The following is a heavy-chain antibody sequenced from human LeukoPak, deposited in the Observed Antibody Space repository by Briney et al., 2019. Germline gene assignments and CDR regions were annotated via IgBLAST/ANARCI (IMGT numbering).Heavy chain of an antibody. Sequence: SETLSLTCAVSGYSISSGYYWGWIRQPPGKGLEWIGRIYHSGSTYYNPSLKSRVTISVDTSKNQFSLKLSSVTAADTAVYYCARQIAVAFDYWGQGTLVTVSS. V-gene: IGHV4-38-2*01. CDR2: IYHSGST. CDR3: ARQIAVAFDY. D-gene: IGHD6-19*01. J-gene: IGHJ4*02. CDR1: GYSISSGYY.